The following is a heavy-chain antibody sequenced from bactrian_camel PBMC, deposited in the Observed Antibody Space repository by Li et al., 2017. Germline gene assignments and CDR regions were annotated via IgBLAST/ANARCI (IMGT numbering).Heavy chain of an antibody. Sequence: VESGGGSVQAGGSLRLSCAVSEETYNYYCMAWFRQAPGKEREGVATIDSDDRTTYADSVKVRFTISKDNAKNTLYLQMNSLKPEDTAMYYCAADAGPCLGRRTWTSTYRYDYWGQGTQVTVS. V-gene: IGHV3S53*01. CDR3: AADAGPCLGRRTWTSTYRYDY. D-gene: IGHD8*01. CDR1: EETYNYYC. CDR2: IDSDDRT. J-gene: IGHJ4*01.